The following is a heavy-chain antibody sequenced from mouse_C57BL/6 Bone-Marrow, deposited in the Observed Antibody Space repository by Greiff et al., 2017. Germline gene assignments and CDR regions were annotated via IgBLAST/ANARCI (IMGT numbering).Heavy chain of an antibody. Sequence: VQLQQPGAELVMPGASVKLSCKASGYTFTSSWMHWVKQRPGQGLEWIGEIDPSDSYTNYNQKFKGKSTLTVDKSSSTAYMQLSSLTSEDSAVYYCALPYFDYWGQGTTLTVSS. V-gene: IGHV1-69*01. CDR3: ALPYFDY. J-gene: IGHJ2*01. D-gene: IGHD1-1*01. CDR2: IDPSDSYT. CDR1: GYTFTSSW.